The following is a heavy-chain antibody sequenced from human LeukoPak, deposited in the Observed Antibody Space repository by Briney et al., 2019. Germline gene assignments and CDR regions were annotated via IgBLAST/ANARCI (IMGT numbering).Heavy chain of an antibody. J-gene: IGHJ4*02. V-gene: IGHV4-39*07. CDR2: IYYSGST. CDR1: GGSISTSNYY. D-gene: IGHD3-22*01. CDR3: ARDFLAVTMIVGAFDY. Sequence: PSETLSLTCTVSGGSISTSNYYWGWIRQPPGKGLEWIGNIYYSGSTYYNPSLKSRVTISVDTSKNQSSLKLSSVTAADTAVYYCARDFLAVTMIVGAFDYWGQGTLVTVSS.